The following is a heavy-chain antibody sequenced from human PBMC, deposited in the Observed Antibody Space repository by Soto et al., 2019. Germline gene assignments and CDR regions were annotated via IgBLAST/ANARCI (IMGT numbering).Heavy chain of an antibody. Sequence: QVQLQQWGAGLLKPSETLSLNCAVTGGSLSGYYWSWIRQPPGKGLEWIGEVKDGGHTNYSPSLRGXXTXSQXTANTQFSLRPNSVTAADTGVYYCARGQEGVVATHWDQGSLVTVSS. V-gene: IGHV4-34*01. CDR3: ARGQEGVVATH. D-gene: IGHD5-12*01. J-gene: IGHJ4*02. CDR2: VKDGGHT. CDR1: GGSLSGYY.